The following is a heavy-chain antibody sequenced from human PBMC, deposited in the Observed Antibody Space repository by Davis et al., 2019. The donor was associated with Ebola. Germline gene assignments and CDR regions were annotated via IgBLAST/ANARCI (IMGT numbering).Heavy chain of an antibody. CDR1: GFTFSSYA. V-gene: IGHV3-7*01. D-gene: IGHD1-26*01. Sequence: GGSLRLSCAASGFTFSSYAMHWVRQAPGKGLEWVATIKADGSAKYYVDSVKGRFTISRDNVKNSLYLQMDSLRAEDTAVYYCARWASVGYWGQGTLVTVSS. CDR3: ARWASVGY. CDR2: IKADGSAK. J-gene: IGHJ4*02.